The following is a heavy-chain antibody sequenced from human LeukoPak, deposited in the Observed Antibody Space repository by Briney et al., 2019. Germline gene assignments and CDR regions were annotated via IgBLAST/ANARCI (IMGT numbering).Heavy chain of an antibody. J-gene: IGHJ1*01. D-gene: IGHD6-19*01. CDR2: INQDGSEK. CDR3: EGGFSSYH. CDR1: GFSFSTYW. V-gene: IGHV3-7*01. Sequence: GGSLRLSCAASGFSFSTYWMTWVRQAPGNGLEWVANINQDGSEKYYVDSVKGRFSISRDNAKNSLYLQMNSLRVEDTAVYYCEGGFSSYHWGQGTLVTVSS.